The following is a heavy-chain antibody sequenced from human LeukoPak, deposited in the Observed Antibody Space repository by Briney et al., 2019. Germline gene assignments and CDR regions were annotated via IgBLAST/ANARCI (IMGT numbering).Heavy chain of an antibody. CDR3: ARPGRQDAYNGHYWYFDL. CDR2: VSYSGRT. J-gene: IGHJ2*01. Sequence: PPETLSLTCTVSGGSITNYYWNWIRQPPGKDLEWIGCVSYSGRTHYSSALKSRVTISVDTSKNQFSLNLRSVTAADTAVYYCARPGRQDAYNGHYWYFDLWGRGTLVTVSS. V-gene: IGHV4-59*01. D-gene: IGHD5-24*01. CDR1: GGSITNYY.